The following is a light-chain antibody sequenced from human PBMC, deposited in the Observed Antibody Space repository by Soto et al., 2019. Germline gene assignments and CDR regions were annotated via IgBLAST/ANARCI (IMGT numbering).Light chain of an antibody. CDR2: AAS. CDR1: QSISSY. V-gene: IGKV1-39*01. J-gene: IGKJ3*01. CDR3: QQSYSTIT. Sequence: DIQMTQSPSSLSASVGDRVTITCRASQSISSYLNWYQQKPGKAPKLLIYAASSLQSGVPSRFSGSGSGTDFTLTISSLQPEAFATYYCQQSYSTITFGPGTTVDIK.